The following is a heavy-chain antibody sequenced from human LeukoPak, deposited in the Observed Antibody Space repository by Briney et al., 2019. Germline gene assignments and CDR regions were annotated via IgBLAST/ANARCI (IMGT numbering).Heavy chain of an antibody. D-gene: IGHD6-13*01. CDR3: ASTAPAGRFLDY. CDR2: TYYRSKWNN. CDR1: GDSVSSNTAA. Sequence: SQTLSLTCAISGDSVSSNTAAWNWVRQSPSRGLEWLGRTYYRSKWNNDYAVSVKSRIIINADTSKNQYSLQLSSLTSEDTAVYYCASTAPAGRFLDYWGQGTLVTVSS. V-gene: IGHV6-1*01. J-gene: IGHJ4*02.